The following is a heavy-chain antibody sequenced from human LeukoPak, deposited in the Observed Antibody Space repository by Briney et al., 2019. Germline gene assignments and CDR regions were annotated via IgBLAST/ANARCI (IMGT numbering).Heavy chain of an antibody. V-gene: IGHV4-39*07. Sequence: PSETLSLTCTVSGGSISSSSYYRGWIRQPPGKGLEWIGSIYYSGSTNYNPSLKSRVTISVDTSKNQFSLKLSSVTAADTAVYYCARSSGSSEYFDYWGQGTLVTVSS. J-gene: IGHJ4*02. CDR2: IYYSGST. D-gene: IGHD3-10*01. CDR1: GGSISSSSYY. CDR3: ARSSGSSEYFDY.